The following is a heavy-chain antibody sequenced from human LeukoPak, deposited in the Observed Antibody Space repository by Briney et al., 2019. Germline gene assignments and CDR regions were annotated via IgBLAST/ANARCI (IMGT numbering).Heavy chain of an antibody. V-gene: IGHV3-23*01. CDR2: ISGSGENT. CDR1: GFTFSSYA. Sequence: PGGSLRLSCAASGFTFSSYAMSWVRQAPGKGLEWVSAISGSGENTYYADSVKDRFTISRDKSKNTLYLQMNSLGAEDTAVYYCAKNRANYYYFDYCGQGTLVTVSS. CDR3: AKNRANYYYFDY. D-gene: IGHD4/OR15-4a*01. J-gene: IGHJ4*02.